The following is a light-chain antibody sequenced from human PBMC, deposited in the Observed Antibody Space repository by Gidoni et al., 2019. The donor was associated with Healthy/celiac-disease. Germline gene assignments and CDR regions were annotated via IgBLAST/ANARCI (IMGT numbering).Light chain of an antibody. Sequence: DIVMTQSPDSLAVSLGERATINCKSSQSVFYSSNNKNYLSWYQQKPGQPPKLLIYWASTREAGVPDRFSGSGSGTDFPLTISILQAEDVAVYYCQQYYSTPFTFGPGTKVDIK. CDR1: QSVFYSSNNKNY. CDR3: QQYYSTPFT. CDR2: WAS. J-gene: IGKJ3*01. V-gene: IGKV4-1*01.